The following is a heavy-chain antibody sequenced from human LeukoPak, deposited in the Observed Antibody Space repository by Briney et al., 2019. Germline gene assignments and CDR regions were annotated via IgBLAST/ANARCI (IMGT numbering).Heavy chain of an antibody. D-gene: IGHD2-2*02. CDR3: ARPNRGVVPAAIWYYYYYMDV. J-gene: IGHJ6*03. Sequence: GGSLRLSCAASGFTFSDYYMSWIRQAPGKGLEWVSYISSSGSTIYYADSVKGRFTISRDNAKNSLYLQMNSLRAEDTAVYYCARPNRGVVPAAIWYYYYYMDVWGKGTTVTVPS. V-gene: IGHV3-11*01. CDR1: GFTFSDYY. CDR2: ISSSGSTI.